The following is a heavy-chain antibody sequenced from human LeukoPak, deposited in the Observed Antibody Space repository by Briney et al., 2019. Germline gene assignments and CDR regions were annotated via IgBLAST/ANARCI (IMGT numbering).Heavy chain of an antibody. CDR1: GFTFSIYG. D-gene: IGHD3-22*01. J-gene: IGHJ4*02. CDR3: AKDSGSSGCFDY. Sequence: GGSLRLSCAASGFTFSIYGMHWVRQAPGKGLEWVAVISYDGSNKYYADSVKGRFTISRDNSKNTLYLQMNSLRAEDTAVYYCAKDSGSSGCFDYWGQGTLVPVSS. V-gene: IGHV3-30*18. CDR2: ISYDGSNK.